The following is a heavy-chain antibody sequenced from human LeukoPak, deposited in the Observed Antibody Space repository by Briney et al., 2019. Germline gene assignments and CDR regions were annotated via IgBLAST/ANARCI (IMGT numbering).Heavy chain of an antibody. V-gene: IGHV3-30*02. CDR1: GITFNSYG. CDR3: CGDFDY. J-gene: IGHJ4*02. Sequence: GGSLRLSCAASGITFNSYGMHWVRQAPDKGLEWVAFVRYDGSNEYYADSVKGRFTISRDNSKNTLYLQMNSLRGEDTAVYYCCGDFDYWGQGTLVTVSS. D-gene: IGHD2-21*01. CDR2: VRYDGSNE.